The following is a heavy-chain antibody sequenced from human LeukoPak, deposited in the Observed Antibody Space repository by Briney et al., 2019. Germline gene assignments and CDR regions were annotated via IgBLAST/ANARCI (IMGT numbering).Heavy chain of an antibody. V-gene: IGHV3-15*01. CDR3: TTDEYCSGGSCYWFDP. Sequence: GGSLRLSCAASGFTFSSYGMHWVRQAPGKGLEWVGRIKSKTDGGTTDYAAPVKGRFTISRDDSKNTLYLQMNSLKTGDTAVYYCTTDEYCSGGSCYWFDPWGQGTLVTVSS. J-gene: IGHJ5*02. CDR2: IKSKTDGGTT. CDR1: GFTFSSYG. D-gene: IGHD2-15*01.